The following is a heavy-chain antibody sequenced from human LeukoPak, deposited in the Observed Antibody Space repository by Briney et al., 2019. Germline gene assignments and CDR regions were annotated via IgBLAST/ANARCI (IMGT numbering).Heavy chain of an antibody. CDR3: ARGGKDCSAGSCYRWFDP. J-gene: IGHJ5*02. CDR1: GYTFTSYD. Sequence: ASVKVSCKASGYTFTSYDINWVRQATGQALEWMGWTNPNSGNTGYAQRFQGRVTITRNTSTNTAYMELSSLGSEDTAVYYCARGGKDCSAGSCYRWFDPWGQGTLVTVSS. V-gene: IGHV1-8*01. CDR2: TNPNSGNT. D-gene: IGHD2-15*01.